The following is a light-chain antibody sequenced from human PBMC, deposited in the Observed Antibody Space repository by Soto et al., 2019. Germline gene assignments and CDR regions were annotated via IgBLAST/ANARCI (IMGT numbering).Light chain of an antibody. CDR3: QQYNSYSWT. Sequence: DIQMTQSPSTLSASVGDGVAITCRASQSISSWLAWYQQKPGKAPKLLIYDASSLESGVPSRFSGSGSGTEFTLTISSLQPDDFATYYCQQYNSYSWTFGQGTKVAIK. CDR1: QSISSW. CDR2: DAS. V-gene: IGKV1-5*01. J-gene: IGKJ1*01.